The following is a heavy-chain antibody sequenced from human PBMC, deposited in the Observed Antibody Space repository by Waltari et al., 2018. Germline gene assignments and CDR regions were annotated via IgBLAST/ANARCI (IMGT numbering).Heavy chain of an antibody. CDR3: ARVVVVVVAATYDAFDI. Sequence: QVQLQESGPGLVKPSETLSLTCTVSGYSISSGYYWGWIRSPPGKGLEWIGSIYHSGSTYYNPSLKSRVTISVDTSKNQFSLKLSSVTAADTAVYYCARVVVVVVAATYDAFDIWGQGTMVTVSS. J-gene: IGHJ3*02. V-gene: IGHV4-38-2*02. CDR1: GYSISSGYY. D-gene: IGHD2-15*01. CDR2: IYHSGST.